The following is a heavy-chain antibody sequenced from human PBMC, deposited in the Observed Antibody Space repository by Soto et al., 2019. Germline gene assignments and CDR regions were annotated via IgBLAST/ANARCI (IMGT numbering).Heavy chain of an antibody. CDR1: GFTFSDYY. D-gene: IGHD5-12*01. Sequence: QVQLVESGGGLVKPGGSLRLSCAASGFTFSDYYMSWIRQAPGKGLEWVSYISSSSSYTNYADSVKGRFTISRDNTKNSLYPQMTSLRAEDTAVYYCARSFSGYSGYGLDYWGQGTLVTVSS. CDR3: ARSFSGYSGYGLDY. V-gene: IGHV3-11*05. J-gene: IGHJ4*02. CDR2: ISSSSSYT.